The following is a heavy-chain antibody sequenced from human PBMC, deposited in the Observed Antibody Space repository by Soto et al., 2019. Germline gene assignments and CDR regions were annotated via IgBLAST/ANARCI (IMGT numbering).Heavy chain of an antibody. CDR1: GVIFNSYS. CDR3: ASDSLVTFDC. CDR2: VNHSGYSI. J-gene: IGHJ4*02. Sequence: GETLSLSCAVSGVIFNSYSMDWVRQSPGKGLEWIASVNHSGYSIYCGASLKGGFTSSSSNEKNFLYLQMASLRADATVIYCCASDSLVTFDCWGQGTLVTVSS. V-gene: IGHV3-21*01.